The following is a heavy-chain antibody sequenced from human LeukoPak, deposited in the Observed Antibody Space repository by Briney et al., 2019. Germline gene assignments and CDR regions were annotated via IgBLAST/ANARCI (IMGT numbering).Heavy chain of an antibody. CDR3: ARDKGYSYGYGY. V-gene: IGHV3-21*01. Sequence: GGSLRLSCAASGSTFSSYSMNWVRQAPGKGLEWVSSISSSSSYIYYADSVKGRFTISRDNAKNSLYLQMNSLRAEDTAVYYCARDKGYSYGYGYWGQGTLVTVSS. CDR2: ISSSSSYI. D-gene: IGHD5-18*01. CDR1: GSTFSSYS. J-gene: IGHJ4*02.